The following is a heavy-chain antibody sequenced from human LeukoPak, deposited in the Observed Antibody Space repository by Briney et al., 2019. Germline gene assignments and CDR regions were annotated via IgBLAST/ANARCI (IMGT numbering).Heavy chain of an antibody. D-gene: IGHD2-15*01. Sequence: SETLSLTCTVSGGSISNYYWSWIRQPPGKVLECIGYIYYSGSTNYNPSLKSRVTISVDTSKNQFSLRLSSVTAADTAVCYCARQREYCSGVSCYSDVFDIWGQGTMVTVSS. CDR3: ARQREYCSGVSCYSDVFDI. V-gene: IGHV4-59*08. CDR1: GGSISNYY. CDR2: IYYSGST. J-gene: IGHJ3*02.